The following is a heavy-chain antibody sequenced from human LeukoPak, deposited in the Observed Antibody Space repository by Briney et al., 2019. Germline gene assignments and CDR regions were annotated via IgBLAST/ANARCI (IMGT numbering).Heavy chain of an antibody. V-gene: IGHV3-30*04. Sequence: GRSLRLSCAASGFTFSSYAMHWVRQAPGKGLEGVAVISYDGSNKYYADSVKGRFTISRDNSKNTLYLQMNSLRAEDTAVYYRARPEGSYSVYFQHWGQGTLVTVSS. CDR3: ARPEGSYSVYFQH. CDR1: GFTFSSYA. J-gene: IGHJ1*01. D-gene: IGHD1-26*01. CDR2: ISYDGSNK.